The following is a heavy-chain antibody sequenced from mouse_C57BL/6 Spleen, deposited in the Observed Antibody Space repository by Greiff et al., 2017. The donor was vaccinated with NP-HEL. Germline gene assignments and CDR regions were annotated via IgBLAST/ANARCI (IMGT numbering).Heavy chain of an antibody. CDR1: GFTFSDYG. J-gene: IGHJ3*01. V-gene: IGHV5-17*01. D-gene: IGHD1-1*01. Sequence: EVMLVESGGGLVKPGGSLKLSCAASGFTFSDYGMHWVRQAPEKGLEWVAYISSGSSTIYYADTVKGRFTISRDNAKNTLFLQMTSRRSEDTAMYYCARPPSSLHGSSPAWFAYWGQGTLVTVSA. CDR2: ISSGSSTI. CDR3: ARPPSSLHGSSPAWFAY.